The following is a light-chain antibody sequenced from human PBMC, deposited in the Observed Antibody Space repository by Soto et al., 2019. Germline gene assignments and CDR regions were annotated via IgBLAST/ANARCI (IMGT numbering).Light chain of an antibody. CDR2: ISD. V-gene: IGLV1-44*01. Sequence: QSVLTQPPSASGTPGQRVTISCSGGSSNIGTNTVNWYQQLPGMAPKLLIYISDQRPSGVPDRFSGSKSGASASLAISGLQSEDEADYCCAAWDDSLNGPVFGGGTKVTVL. CDR1: SSNIGTNT. J-gene: IGLJ2*01. CDR3: AAWDDSLNGPV.